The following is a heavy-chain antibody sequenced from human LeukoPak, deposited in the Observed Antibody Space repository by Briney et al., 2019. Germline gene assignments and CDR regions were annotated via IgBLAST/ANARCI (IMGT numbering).Heavy chain of an antibody. CDR3: TNSDDYGDY. J-gene: IGHJ4*02. Sequence: GGSLRLSCAASGFIFGDYAMHWVRQAPGKGLEWVAAIAFDDTDRYYIDSVKGRFTISRDDSKNTLYLHMTSLRAEDTAVYYCTNSDDYGDYWGQGTLVTVSS. CDR2: IAFDDTDR. V-gene: IGHV3-30*04. CDR1: GFIFGDYA.